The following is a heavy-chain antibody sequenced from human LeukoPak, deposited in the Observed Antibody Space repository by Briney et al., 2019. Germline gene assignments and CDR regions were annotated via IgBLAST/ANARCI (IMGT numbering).Heavy chain of an antibody. D-gene: IGHD6-13*01. J-gene: IGHJ4*02. V-gene: IGHV3-9*01. CDR2: ISWNRGGI. CDR1: GFTFSSYA. Sequence: GGSLRLSCAASGFTFSSYAMHWVRQAPGKGLEWVSGISWNRGGIGYADSVKGRFTISRDNAKNSLYLQMNSLRAEDTALYYCVKDIKGGSTWYAFDYWGQGTLVTVSS. CDR3: VKDIKGGSTWYAFDY.